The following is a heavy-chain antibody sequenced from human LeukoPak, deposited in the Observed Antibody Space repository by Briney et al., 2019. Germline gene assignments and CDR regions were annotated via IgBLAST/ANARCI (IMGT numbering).Heavy chain of an antibody. J-gene: IGHJ4*02. Sequence: GGSLRLSCTASGFAFSSYAMSWVRQAPGVGLEWVSAIDGGGGSTWHADSVKGRFTISRDNSKNTLYMQMNSLSAEDTAVYYCAKDFYDNSGSRYDYWGQGTLVTVSS. CDR3: AKDFYDNSGSRYDY. V-gene: IGHV3-23*01. CDR1: GFAFSSYA. D-gene: IGHD3-22*01. CDR2: IDGGGGST.